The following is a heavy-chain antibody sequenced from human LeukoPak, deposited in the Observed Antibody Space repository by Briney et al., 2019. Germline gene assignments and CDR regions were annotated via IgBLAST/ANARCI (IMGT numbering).Heavy chain of an antibody. V-gene: IGHV1-2*02. D-gene: IGHD3-22*01. CDR1: GYTFTGYY. CDR3: ARGGYYYDSSGYTVWDHYYGMDV. CDR2: INPNSGGT. Sequence: ASVKVSCKASGYTFTGYYMHWVRQAPGQVLEWMGWINPNSGGTNYAQKFQGRVTMTRDTSISTAYMELSRLRSDDTAVYYCARGGYYYDSSGYTVWDHYYGMDVWGQGTTVTVSS. J-gene: IGHJ6*02.